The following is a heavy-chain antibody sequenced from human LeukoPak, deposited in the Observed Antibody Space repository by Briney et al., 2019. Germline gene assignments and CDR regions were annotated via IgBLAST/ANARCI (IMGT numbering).Heavy chain of an antibody. CDR1: GFTFSNYW. CDR3: ARSLSNTVRGVGDY. CDR2: MSSDGSST. Sequence: GGSLRLSCAASGFTFSNYWMNWVRQVPGKGLMWVSRMSSDGSSTNYADSVKGRFTISRDNAKNTLYLQMNSLRVEDTAVYYCARSLSNTVRGVGDYWGQGTLVTVSS. D-gene: IGHD3-10*01. J-gene: IGHJ4*02. V-gene: IGHV3-74*01.